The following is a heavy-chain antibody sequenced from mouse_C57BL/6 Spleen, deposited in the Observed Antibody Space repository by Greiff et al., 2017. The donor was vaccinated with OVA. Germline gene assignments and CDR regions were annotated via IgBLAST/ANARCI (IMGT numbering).Heavy chain of an antibody. CDR1: GYTFTNYW. Sequence: VQLQQSGAELVRPGTSVKMSCKASGYTFTNYWIGWAKQRPGHGLEWIGDIYPGGGYTNYNEKFKGKATLTADKSSSTAYMQFSSLTSEDSAIYHCARYYYGSSPYWYFDVWGTGTTVTVSS. D-gene: IGHD1-1*01. J-gene: IGHJ1*03. V-gene: IGHV1-63*01. CDR2: IYPGGGYT. CDR3: ARYYYGSSPYWYFDV.